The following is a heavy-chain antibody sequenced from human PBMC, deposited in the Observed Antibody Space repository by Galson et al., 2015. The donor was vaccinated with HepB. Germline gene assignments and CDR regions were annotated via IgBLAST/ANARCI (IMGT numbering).Heavy chain of an antibody. CDR3: ARMIAAGTYPDLDY. D-gene: IGHD6-19*01. CDR2: INTNTGNP. V-gene: IGHV7-4-1*02. CDR1: GYTFTSYA. Sequence: SVKVSCKASGYTFTSYAMNWVRQAPGQGLEWMGWINTNTGNPTYAQGFTGRFVFSLDTSVSTAYLQISSLKAEDTAVYYCARMIAAGTYPDLDYWGQGTLVTVSS. J-gene: IGHJ4*02.